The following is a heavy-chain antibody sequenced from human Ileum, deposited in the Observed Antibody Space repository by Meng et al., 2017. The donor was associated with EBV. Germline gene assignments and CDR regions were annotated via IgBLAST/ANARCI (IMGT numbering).Heavy chain of an antibody. V-gene: IGHV4-39*01. CDR3: ARHHHSPTFDY. D-gene: IGHD1-14*01. Sequence: QRRRQESGPGLVNPSETLSLTCTVAGGSISSSSYDWAWLRQPPGEGLEWIGSVVYSGTTYYTSSLKSRVSISVDTSKNQFSLKLSSVTAADTAVYYCARHHHSPTFDYWGQGTLVTVSS. CDR2: VVYSGTT. J-gene: IGHJ4*02. CDR1: GGSISSSSYD.